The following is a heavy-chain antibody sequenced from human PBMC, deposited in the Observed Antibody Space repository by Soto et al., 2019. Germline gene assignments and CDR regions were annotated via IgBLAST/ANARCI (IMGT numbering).Heavy chain of an antibody. D-gene: IGHD2-21*01. Sequence: QVQLQESGPGLVKPSQTLSLTCTVSGGSFSSAAYYWSWIRQHPGKGLEWIGYIYYSGKTYYNPSLESRVTISVDPSQHHFSLKLTSVTAADTAVYFCARSLDRRRHSFPYWGQGTLVTVSS. CDR3: ARSLDRRRHSFPY. CDR1: GGSFSSAAYY. CDR2: IYYSGKT. J-gene: IGHJ4*02. V-gene: IGHV4-31*03.